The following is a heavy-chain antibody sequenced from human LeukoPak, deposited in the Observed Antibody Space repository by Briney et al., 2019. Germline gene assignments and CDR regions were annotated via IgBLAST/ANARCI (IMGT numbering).Heavy chain of an antibody. CDR2: ISDYNGYT. V-gene: IGHV1-18*01. J-gene: IGHJ6*03. CDR3: ARGGKAIFGVVIRWYMDV. D-gene: IGHD3-3*01. Sequence: GASVKDSCKDCGYTFTSYGLSWVGQAPGQGREWMGWISDYNGYTNYAQKLQGRVTMTTDTSTSTAYMELRSLRCDDTAVYYCARGGKAIFGVVIRWYMDVWGEGTTVTVSS. CDR1: GYTFTSYG.